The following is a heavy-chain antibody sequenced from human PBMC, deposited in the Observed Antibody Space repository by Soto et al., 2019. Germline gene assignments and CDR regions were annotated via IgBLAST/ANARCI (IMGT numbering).Heavy chain of an antibody. Sequence: QVQLQESGPGLVKPSQTLSLTCSVSGGSISSAGYYWSWIRQHPGKGLERIGYIHYSGSTYYNPSLESRVTISVDTSKNEFSLNRSSVTAADTAVYYCARFTGMVNSYHYYGLDVWGQGTTVTVSS. J-gene: IGHJ6*02. D-gene: IGHD5-18*01. CDR1: GGSISSAGYY. CDR3: ARFTGMVNSYHYYGLDV. V-gene: IGHV4-31*03. CDR2: IHYSGST.